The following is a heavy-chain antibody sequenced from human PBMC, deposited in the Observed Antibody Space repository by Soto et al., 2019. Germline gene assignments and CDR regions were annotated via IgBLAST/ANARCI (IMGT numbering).Heavy chain of an antibody. CDR2: ISSNGGST. D-gene: IGHD1-26*01. CDR1: GGTFSSYA. CDR3: ARDTKSGSYSLDY. V-gene: IGHV3-64*01. J-gene: IGHJ4*02. Sequence: VQLVQSGAEVKKPGSSVKVSCKASGGTFSSYAMHWVRQAPGKGLEYVSAISSNGGSTYYANSVKGRFTISRDNSKNTLYLQMGSLRAEDMAVYYCARDTKSGSYSLDYWGQGTLVTVSS.